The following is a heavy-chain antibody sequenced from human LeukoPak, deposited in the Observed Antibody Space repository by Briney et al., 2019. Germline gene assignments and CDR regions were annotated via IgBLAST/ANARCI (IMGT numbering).Heavy chain of an antibody. V-gene: IGHV4-34*01. Sequence: SETLSLTCAVYGGSFSGYYWSWIRQPPGKGLEWIGEINHSGSTNYNPSLKSRVTISVDTSKNQFSLKLSSVTAADTAVYYCARILSSGWYVRYFQHWGQGTLVTVSS. CDR3: ARILSSGWYVRYFQH. CDR2: INHSGST. CDR1: GGSFSGYY. D-gene: IGHD6-19*01. J-gene: IGHJ1*01.